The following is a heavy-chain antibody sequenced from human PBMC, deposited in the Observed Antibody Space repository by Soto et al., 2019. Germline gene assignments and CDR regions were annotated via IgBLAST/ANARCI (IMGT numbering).Heavy chain of an antibody. CDR2: MSGGGDTR. CDR1: GFTFSDYW. J-gene: IGHJ4*02. Sequence: SLRLSCAASGFTFSDYWMHWVRQVPGKGLVWVSPMSGGGDTRYYTGSVMGRFSISRDNSKNTLYLQVSNLRAEDTALYFCVRVAKFSWYFDYWGQGALVTVSS. V-gene: IGHV3-23*01. D-gene: IGHD6-13*01. CDR3: VRVAKFSWYFDY.